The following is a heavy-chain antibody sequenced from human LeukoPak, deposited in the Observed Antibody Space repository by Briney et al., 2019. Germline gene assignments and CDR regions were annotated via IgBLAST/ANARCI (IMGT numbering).Heavy chain of an antibody. J-gene: IGHJ4*02. V-gene: IGHV1-2*02. CDR2: VNPNSGGI. CDR1: GYTFSGYH. CDR3: ARTLGAGDFEY. Sequence: ASVKVPCKASGYTFSGYHIHWVRQAPGQGLEWMGWVNPNSGGINYAQKFQGRVTMTRDTSISTVYMELSRLRSDDTAVYYCARTLGAGDFEYWGQGTLVTVSS. D-gene: IGHD2-21*01.